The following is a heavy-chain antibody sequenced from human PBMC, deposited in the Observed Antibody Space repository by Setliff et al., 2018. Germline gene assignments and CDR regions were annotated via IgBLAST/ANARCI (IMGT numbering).Heavy chain of an antibody. J-gene: IGHJ5*01. Sequence: SETLSLTCNVSGGSISSYSWSWIRQAPGKGLEWIGYLYYSGNTNYNPSLKSRVTISVDTSKNQFSLKWTSVTAADTAIYYCASRRTGPGGWFDYWGQGTLVTVSS. V-gene: IGHV4-59*08. D-gene: IGHD1-26*01. CDR1: GGSISSYS. CDR2: LYYSGNT. CDR3: ASRRTGPGGWFDY.